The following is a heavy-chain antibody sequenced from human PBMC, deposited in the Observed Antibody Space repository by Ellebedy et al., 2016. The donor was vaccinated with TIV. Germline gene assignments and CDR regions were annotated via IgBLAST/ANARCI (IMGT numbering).Heavy chain of an antibody. CDR1: GYTFTSYG. V-gene: IGHV1-18*01. CDR3: ARFEVVPAAIGYYYYGMDV. J-gene: IGHJ6*02. Sequence: AASVKVSCKASGYTFTSYGISWVRQAPGQGLEWMGWISAYNGNTNYEQKLQGRVTMTTDTCTSTAYMELRSLRSDDTAVYYCARFEVVPAAIGYYYYGMDVWGQGTTVTVSS. D-gene: IGHD2-2*01. CDR2: ISAYNGNT.